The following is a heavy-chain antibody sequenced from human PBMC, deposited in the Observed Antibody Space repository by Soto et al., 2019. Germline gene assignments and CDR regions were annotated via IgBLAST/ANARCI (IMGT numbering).Heavy chain of an antibody. CDR1: GFNFNFYA. Sequence: EVQLLESGGGLVQPGGSLRLSCVASGFNFNFYAMSWVRQAPGKGLEWVSKISSGGCRIFYADSVKGRFTISRDNLNNVLDLDSKNMGAEDAALYYRANDRIQDCTRISCYRRTDSWGQGTLVTV. D-gene: IGHD2-8*01. J-gene: IGHJ4*02. V-gene: IGHV3-23*01. CDR2: ISSGGCRI. CDR3: ANDRIQDCTRISCYRRTDS.